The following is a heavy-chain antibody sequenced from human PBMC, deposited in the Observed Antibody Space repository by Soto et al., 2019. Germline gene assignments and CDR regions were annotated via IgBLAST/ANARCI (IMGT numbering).Heavy chain of an antibody. Sequence: EVQLVESGGGLVKPGASLRLSCAASGFTFSNYNMIWVRQAPGKGLEWVSSISRSSGYIYYADSMKGRFTISRDNAKNSLFLQMNSLRDEDTAVYFCARCGTGVQDGYNYIPNYWGQGTLVTVSS. CDR1: GFTFSNYN. J-gene: IGHJ4*02. CDR3: ARCGTGVQDGYNYIPNY. V-gene: IGHV3-21*01. CDR2: ISRSSGYI. D-gene: IGHD5-12*01.